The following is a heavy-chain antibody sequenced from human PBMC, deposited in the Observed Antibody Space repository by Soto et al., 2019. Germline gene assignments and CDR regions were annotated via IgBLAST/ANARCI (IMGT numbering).Heavy chain of an antibody. CDR2: IYYSGST. Sequence: PSETLSLTCTVSGGSISSYYWSWIRQPPGKGLEWIGYIYYSGSTNYNPSLKSRVTISVDTSKNQFSLKLSSVTAADTAVYYCARDSGSSSFSYYYYYGMDVWGQGTTVTVSS. CDR3: ARDSGSSSFSYYYYYGMDV. D-gene: IGHD6-6*01. J-gene: IGHJ6*02. V-gene: IGHV4-59*01. CDR1: GGSISSYY.